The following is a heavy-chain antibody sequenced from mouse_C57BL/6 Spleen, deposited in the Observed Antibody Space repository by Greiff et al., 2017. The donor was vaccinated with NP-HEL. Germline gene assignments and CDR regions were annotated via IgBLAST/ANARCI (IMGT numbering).Heavy chain of an antibody. D-gene: IGHD1-1*01. CDR1: GYTFTDYY. CDR3: ARGRTIPGPSDYYGSSYKAWFAY. CDR2: INPNNGGT. J-gene: IGHJ3*01. V-gene: IGHV1-26*01. Sequence: EVQLQQSGPELVKPGASVKISCKASGYTFTDYYMNWVKQSHGKSLEWIGDINPNNGGTSYNQKFKGKATLTVDKSSSTAYMELRSLTSEDSAVYYCARGRTIPGPSDYYGSSYKAWFAYWGQGTLVTVSA.